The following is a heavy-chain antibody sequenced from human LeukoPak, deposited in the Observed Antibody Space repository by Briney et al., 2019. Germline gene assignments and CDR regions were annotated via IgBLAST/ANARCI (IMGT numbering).Heavy chain of an antibody. V-gene: IGHV3-33*01. D-gene: IGHD5-18*01. CDR1: GFTFSSYG. Sequence: HTGGSLRLSCAASGFTFSSYGMHWVRQAPGKGLEWVAIMWYDGSNKYYTDSVKGRFTISRDNSKNTLYLQMNSLRVEDTAVYYCAREDTALVIAYWGQGTLVTVSS. CDR2: MWYDGSNK. J-gene: IGHJ4*02. CDR3: AREDTALVIAY.